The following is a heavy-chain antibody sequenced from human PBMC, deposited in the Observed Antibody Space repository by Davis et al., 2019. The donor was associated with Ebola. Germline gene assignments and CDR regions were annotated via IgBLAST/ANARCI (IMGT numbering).Heavy chain of an antibody. J-gene: IGHJ4*02. Sequence: PGGSLRLSCAASGFTFSSYWMHWVRQAPGKGLVWVSRINSDGSSTSYADSVKGRFTISRDNAKNTLYLQMNSLRAEDTAVYYCARDLRAVVPAAYFDYWGQGTLVTVSS. CDR2: INSDGSST. V-gene: IGHV3-74*01. CDR3: ARDLRAVVPAAYFDY. CDR1: GFTFSSYW. D-gene: IGHD2-2*01.